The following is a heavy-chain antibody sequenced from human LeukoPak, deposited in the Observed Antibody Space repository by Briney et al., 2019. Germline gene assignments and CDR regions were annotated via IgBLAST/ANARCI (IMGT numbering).Heavy chain of an antibody. CDR3: AKARTKVATVTYFDY. Sequence: QTGGSLRLSCAASGFTFSSYAMHWVRQAPGKGLEWVAVISYDGSNKYYADSVKGRFTISRDNSKNTLYLQMNSLRAEDTAVYYCAKARTKVATVTYFDYWGQGTLVTVSS. CDR2: ISYDGSNK. D-gene: IGHD5-12*01. CDR1: GFTFSSYA. V-gene: IGHV3-30*04. J-gene: IGHJ4*02.